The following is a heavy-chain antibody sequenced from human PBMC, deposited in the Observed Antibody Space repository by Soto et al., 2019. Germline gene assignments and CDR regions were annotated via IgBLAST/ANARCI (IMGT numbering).Heavy chain of an antibody. CDR2: ISYDGTNK. J-gene: IGHJ4*02. Sequence: LRLSCAASGFSFSISPMHWVRQAPGKGPEWVALISYDGTNKFYADSVKGRFTISRDNSKSTLYLQVDSLRPEDAAVYYCARDPKTSGGQHWAFNYFDSWGQGTLVTVYS. D-gene: IGHD7-27*01. V-gene: IGHV3-30-3*01. CDR3: ARDPKTSGGQHWAFNYFDS. CDR1: GFSFSISP.